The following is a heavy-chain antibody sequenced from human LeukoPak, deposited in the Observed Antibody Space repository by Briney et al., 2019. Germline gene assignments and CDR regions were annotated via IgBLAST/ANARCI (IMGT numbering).Heavy chain of an antibody. CDR1: GFTFSSYS. CDR2: ISSSSSTI. D-gene: IGHD3-3*01. CDR3: ARVWTDFWSGYSNPNWFDP. Sequence: GGSLRLSCAASGFTFSSYSMNWVRQAPGKGLEWVSYISSSSSTIYYADSVKGRFTISRDNAKNSLYLQMNSLRAEDTAVYYCARVWTDFWSGYSNPNWFDPWGQGTLVTVSS. V-gene: IGHV3-48*04. J-gene: IGHJ5*02.